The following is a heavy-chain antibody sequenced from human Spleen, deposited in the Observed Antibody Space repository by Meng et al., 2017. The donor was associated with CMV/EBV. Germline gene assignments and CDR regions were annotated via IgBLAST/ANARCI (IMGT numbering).Heavy chain of an antibody. CDR3: AKPLTVTTRYYGMDV. CDR2: TRYDGIYK. CDR1: GFNFSSYG. J-gene: IGHJ6*02. Sequence: GGSLRLSCAASGFNFSSYGMHWVRQAPGKGLEWVAFTRYDGIYKYYADSVKGRFTISRDNSKNTLYLQMNSLRAEDTAVYYCAKPLTVTTRYYGMDVWGQGTTVTVSS. D-gene: IGHD4-11*01. V-gene: IGHV3-30*02.